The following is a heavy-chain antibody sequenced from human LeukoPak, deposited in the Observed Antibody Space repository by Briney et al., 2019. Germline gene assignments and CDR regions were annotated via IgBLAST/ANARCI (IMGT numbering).Heavy chain of an antibody. J-gene: IGHJ4*02. CDR2: IYSGDSGVST. CDR3: ARGTLGAWGW. CDR1: GFSVSNTY. V-gene: IGHV3-53*01. D-gene: IGHD6-19*01. Sequence: GGSLRLSCAASGFSVSNTYMSWVRQAPGKGLEWVSVIYSGDSGVSTYYADSVKGRFTISRDNAKNSLYLQMNSLRAEDTAVYFCARGTLGAWGWWGQGTLVTVSS.